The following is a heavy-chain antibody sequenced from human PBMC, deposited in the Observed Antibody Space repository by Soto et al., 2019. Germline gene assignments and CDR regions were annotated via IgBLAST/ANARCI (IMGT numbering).Heavy chain of an antibody. CDR2: ISTYNGNT. J-gene: IGHJ6*02. CDR3: ARAYVWGSYRQNYYGMDV. CDR1: GYTFTSYG. Sequence: ASVKVSCKASGYTFTSYGISWVRQAPGRGLEWMGWISTYNGNTNYAQKLQGRVTMTTDTSTNTAYMEVRSLRSDDTAVYYCARAYVWGSYRQNYYGMDVWGQGTTVTVSS. D-gene: IGHD3-16*02. V-gene: IGHV1-18*01.